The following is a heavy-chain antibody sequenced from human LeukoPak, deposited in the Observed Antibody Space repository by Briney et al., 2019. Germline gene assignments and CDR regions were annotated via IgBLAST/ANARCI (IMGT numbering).Heavy chain of an antibody. Sequence: PGGSLRLSCAASGFTFSNSNMNWARQAPGKGLEWVASISSSSSYIYYADSVKGRFTISRDNAKNSLYLQMNSLRAEDTAVYYCAIDRSSGYYGLDFWGQGTLVTVSS. J-gene: IGHJ4*02. D-gene: IGHD3-22*01. CDR3: AIDRSSGYYGLDF. CDR2: ISSSSSYI. V-gene: IGHV3-21*01. CDR1: GFTFSNSN.